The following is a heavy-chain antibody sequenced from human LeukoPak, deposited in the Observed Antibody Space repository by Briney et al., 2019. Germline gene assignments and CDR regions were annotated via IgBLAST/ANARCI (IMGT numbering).Heavy chain of an antibody. CDR2: IIPIFGTA. V-gene: IGHV1-69*05. Sequence: SVKVSCKASGGTFSSYAISWVRQAPGQGLEWMGRIIPIFGTANYAQKFQGRVTITTDESTSTAYMELSSLRSEDTAVHYCASLHCSGGSCYFYWGQGTLVTVSS. CDR1: GGTFSSYA. D-gene: IGHD2-15*01. CDR3: ASLHCSGGSCYFY. J-gene: IGHJ4*02.